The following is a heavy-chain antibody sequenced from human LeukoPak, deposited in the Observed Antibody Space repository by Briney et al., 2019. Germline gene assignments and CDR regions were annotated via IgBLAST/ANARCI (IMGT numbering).Heavy chain of an antibody. CDR1: GFTFSGSA. J-gene: IGHJ4*02. V-gene: IGHV3-73*01. D-gene: IGHD3-10*01. Sequence: GGSLRLSCAASGFTFSGSAMHWVRQASGKGLEWVGRIRSKANSYATAYAASVKGRFTISRDDSKNTAYLQMNSLKTEDTAVYYCTRLRRGSGSYYNDDYWGQGTLVTVSS. CDR3: TRLRRGSGSYYNDDY. CDR2: IRSKANSYAT.